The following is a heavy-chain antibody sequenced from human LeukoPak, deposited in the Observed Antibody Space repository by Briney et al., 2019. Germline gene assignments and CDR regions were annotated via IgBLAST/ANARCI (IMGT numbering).Heavy chain of an antibody. V-gene: IGHV1-2*02. CDR2: IQSDSGDT. J-gene: IGHJ4*02. D-gene: IGHD3-16*02. Sequence: ASVKVSCKTTGYTFTGYHLHWVRQAPGQGLEWMAWIQSDSGDTDYAQKFQGRVTVTRDKFTRTSYIEVDRLSSDDTAVYYCARDLTGDLYTFFDYWGQGTLVTVSS. CDR1: GYTFTGYH. CDR3: ARDLTGDLYTFFDY.